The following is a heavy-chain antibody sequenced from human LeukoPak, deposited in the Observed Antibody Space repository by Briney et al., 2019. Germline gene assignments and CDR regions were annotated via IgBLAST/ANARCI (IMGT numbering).Heavy chain of an antibody. CDR1: GYTFTGYY. CDR3: ARELLPLLNLGYCSSTSCYGNWFDP. V-gene: IGHV1-2*02. J-gene: IGHJ5*02. CDR2: INPNSGGT. D-gene: IGHD2-2*01. Sequence: GASVKVSCKASGYTFTGYYMHWVRQAPGQGLEWMGWINPNSGGTNYAQKSQGRVTMTRDTSISTAYMELSRLRSDDPAVYYWARELLPLLNLGYCSSTSCYGNWFDPWGQGTLVTVSS.